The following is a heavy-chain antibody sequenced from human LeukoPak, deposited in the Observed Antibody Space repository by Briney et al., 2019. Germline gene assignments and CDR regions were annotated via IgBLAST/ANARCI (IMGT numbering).Heavy chain of an antibody. D-gene: IGHD6-19*01. CDR1: GFTFSGYI. J-gene: IGHJ4*02. CDR3: ARDQWLDY. CDR2: IGSSGNTI. Sequence: GGSLRLSCAASGFTFSGYITNWVRQAPGKGLEWVSFIGSSGNTIYYADSVKGRFTVSRDNAKNSLYLQMNSLRAEDTAVYYCARDQWLDYWGQGTLVTVSS. V-gene: IGHV3-48*01.